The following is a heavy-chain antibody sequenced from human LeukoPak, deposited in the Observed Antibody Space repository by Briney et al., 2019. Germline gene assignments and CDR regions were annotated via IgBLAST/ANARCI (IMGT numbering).Heavy chain of an antibody. Sequence: SETLSLTCTVSGGSISSYYWSWIRQPPGKGLEWIGYIYYSGSTNYNPSLKSRVTISVDTSKNQFSLKLSSVTAADTAVYYCARVWRYCSGGSCYTDAFDIWGQGTMVTVSS. CDR1: GGSISSYY. J-gene: IGHJ3*02. CDR3: ARVWRYCSGGSCYTDAFDI. V-gene: IGHV4-59*01. D-gene: IGHD2-15*01. CDR2: IYYSGST.